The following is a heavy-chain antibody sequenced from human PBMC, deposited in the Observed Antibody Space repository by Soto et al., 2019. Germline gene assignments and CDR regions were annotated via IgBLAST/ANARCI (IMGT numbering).Heavy chain of an antibody. Sequence: SETLSLTCAVSGGSTSSGGYSWSWIRQPPGKGLEWIGYIYHSGSTCYNPSLKSRVTISVDRSKNQFSLKLSSVTAADTAVYYCARVSSSSGGNWFDPWGKGPRVTVSS. D-gene: IGHD6-6*01. CDR3: ARVSSSSGGNWFDP. CDR1: GGSTSSGGYS. J-gene: IGHJ5*02. CDR2: IYHSGST. V-gene: IGHV4-30-2*01.